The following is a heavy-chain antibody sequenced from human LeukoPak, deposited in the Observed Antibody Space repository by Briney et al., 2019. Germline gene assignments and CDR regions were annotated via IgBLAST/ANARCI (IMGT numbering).Heavy chain of an antibody. J-gene: IGHJ6*02. V-gene: IGHV3-30-3*01. CDR1: GFTFSTYI. D-gene: IGHD4-23*01. CDR2: ISYDGSSN. CDR3: ARDQANSWAMDV. Sequence: GGSLILSCAASGFTFSTYIMSWVRQPPGKGLEWVAVISYDGSSNYYADSVKDRFTISRDNSKNTLYLQMNSLRAEDTAVCYCARDQANSWAMDVWGQGTTVTVSS.